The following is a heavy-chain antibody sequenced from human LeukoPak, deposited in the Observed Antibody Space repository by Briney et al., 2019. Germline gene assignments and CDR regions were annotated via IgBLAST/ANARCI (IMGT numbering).Heavy chain of an antibody. CDR2: ISAYNGNT. J-gene: IGHJ4*02. CDR1: GYTLTNYG. Sequence: ASVKVSCKASGYTLTNYGISWVRPATGQGLEWMGWISAYNGNTNSAQKFQGRVSMTTDTSTNTAYMELRSLRPDDTAVYYCARGELKRGSFSIFDYCGQGTLVTVSS. CDR3: ARGELKRGSFSIFDY. D-gene: IGHD1-26*01. V-gene: IGHV1-18*01.